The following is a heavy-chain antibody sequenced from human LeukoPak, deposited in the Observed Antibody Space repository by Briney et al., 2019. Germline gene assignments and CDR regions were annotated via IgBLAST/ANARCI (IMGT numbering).Heavy chain of an antibody. CDR1: GFTFSSYS. CDR3: ARDLVRGVIIRFDY. V-gene: IGHV3-21*01. J-gene: IGHJ4*02. CDR2: ISSSSSYI. D-gene: IGHD3-10*01. Sequence: GGSLRLSCAASGFTFSSYSMNWVRQAPGKGLEWVSSISSSSSYIYYAGSVKGRFTISRDNAKNSLYLQMNSLRAEDTAVYYCARDLVRGVIIRFDYWGQGTLVTVSS.